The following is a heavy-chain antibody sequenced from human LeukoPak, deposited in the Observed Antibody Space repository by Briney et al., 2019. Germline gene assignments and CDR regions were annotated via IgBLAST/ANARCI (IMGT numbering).Heavy chain of an antibody. V-gene: IGHV3-15*01. CDR2: IKSKSDGGTI. CDR3: TTDLDY. CDR1: GFIFTDVW. J-gene: IGHJ4*02. Sequence: PGGSLRLSCAGAGFIFTDVWMSWVRQALGKGLEWVGRIKSKSDGGTIDYAAPVKGRITVSRDDSRRTLSLELNNLKTEGTGVYYCTTDLDYWGQGTLVTVSS.